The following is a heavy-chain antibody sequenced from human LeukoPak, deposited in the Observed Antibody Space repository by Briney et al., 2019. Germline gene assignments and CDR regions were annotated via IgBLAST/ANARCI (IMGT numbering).Heavy chain of an antibody. J-gene: IGHJ4*02. D-gene: IGHD4-17*01. Sequence: SVKVSCTASGGTFSSYAISWVRQAPGQGLEWMGGIIPIFGTANYAQKFQGRVTITADESTSTAYMELSSLRSEDTAVYYCARECDGDYVNSGDDYWGQGTLVTVSS. V-gene: IGHV1-69*13. CDR1: GGTFSSYA. CDR3: ARECDGDYVNSGDDY. CDR2: IIPIFGTA.